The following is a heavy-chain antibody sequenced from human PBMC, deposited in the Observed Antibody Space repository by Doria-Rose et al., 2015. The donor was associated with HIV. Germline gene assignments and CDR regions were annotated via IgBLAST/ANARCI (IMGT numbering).Heavy chain of an antibody. CDR3: ARVLSGTYDY. Sequence: QVQLLESGPGLVKPSETLSLTCSVSGGSISHYYWSWIRRPPGKGLAYIGVIFYTVSTNYSPSLKSRVSISIDTAKNKFSLRLSSVTAADTAVYDCARVLSGTYDYWGQGTLVTVSS. D-gene: IGHD1-26*01. J-gene: IGHJ4*02. CDR1: GGSISHYY. CDR2: IFYTVST. V-gene: IGHV4-59*01.